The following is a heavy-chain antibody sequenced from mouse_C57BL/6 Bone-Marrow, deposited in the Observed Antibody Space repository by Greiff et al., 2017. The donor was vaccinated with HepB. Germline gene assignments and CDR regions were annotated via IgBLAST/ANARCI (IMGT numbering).Heavy chain of an antibody. Sequence: EVKLVESGGDLVKPGGSLKLSCAASGFTFSSYGMSWVRQTPDKRLEWVATISSGGCYTYYPDSVKGRFTISRDNAKNTLYLQMSSLKSEDTAMYYCASLYYSNYLYYWGQGTTLTVSS. CDR1: GFTFSSYG. V-gene: IGHV5-6*01. J-gene: IGHJ2*01. CDR2: ISSGGCYT. CDR3: ASLYYSNYLYY. D-gene: IGHD2-5*01.